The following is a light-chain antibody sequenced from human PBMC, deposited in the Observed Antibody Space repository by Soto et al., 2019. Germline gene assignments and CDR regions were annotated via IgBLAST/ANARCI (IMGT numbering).Light chain of an antibody. V-gene: IGLV1-47*01. CDR1: SSYIGSKY. Sequence: SVLTQPPSASGTPGQRVTISCSGSSSYIGSKYVYWYQQLPGTAPKLLIYRNDQRPSRISDRFSGSKSGTSASLAISGLRSEDEADYYCAARDDSLSGYVFGTGTKVPVL. CDR2: RND. J-gene: IGLJ1*01. CDR3: AARDDSLSGYV.